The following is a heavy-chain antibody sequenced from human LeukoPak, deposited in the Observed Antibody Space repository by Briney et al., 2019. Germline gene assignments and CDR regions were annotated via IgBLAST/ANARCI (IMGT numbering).Heavy chain of an antibody. J-gene: IGHJ3*02. CDR2: IWYDGSNK. CDR1: GFTFSSYG. Sequence: PGGSLRLSCAASGFTFSSYGMHWVRQAPGKGLEWVAVIWYDGSNKYYADSVKGRFTISRDNSKNTLYLQMNSLSAEDTAVYYCARDSDGAHDAFDIWGQGTMVTVSS. CDR3: ARDSDGAHDAFDI. V-gene: IGHV3-33*01. D-gene: IGHD5-24*01.